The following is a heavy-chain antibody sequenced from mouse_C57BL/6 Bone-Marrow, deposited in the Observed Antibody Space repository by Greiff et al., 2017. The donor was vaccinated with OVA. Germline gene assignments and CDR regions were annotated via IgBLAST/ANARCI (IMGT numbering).Heavy chain of an antibody. V-gene: IGHV1-64*01. CDR1: GYTFTSYW. CDR2: IHPNSGST. Sequence: QVQLKQPGAELVKPGASVKLSCKASGYTFTSYWMHWVKQRPGQGLEWIGMIHPNSGSTNYNEKFKSKATLTVDKSSSTAYMQLSSLTSEDSAVYYCARIWLLPFFYFDYWGQGTTLTVSS. D-gene: IGHD2-3*01. CDR3: ARIWLLPFFYFDY. J-gene: IGHJ2*01.